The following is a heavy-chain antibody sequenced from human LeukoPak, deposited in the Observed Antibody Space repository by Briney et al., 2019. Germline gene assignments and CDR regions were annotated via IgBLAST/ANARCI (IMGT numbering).Heavy chain of an antibody. J-gene: IGHJ6*02. V-gene: IGHV1-18*01. CDR1: GYTFTSYG. D-gene: IGHD3-10*01. CDR3: ARVTMDLYYYGMDV. Sequence: ASVKVSCKASGYTFTSYGISWVRQAPGQGLEWMGWISASNGDTDYAQKLQGRVTMTTDTSTSTAYMELRSLRSDDTAVYYCARVTMDLYYYGMDVWGQGTTVTVSS. CDR2: ISASNGDT.